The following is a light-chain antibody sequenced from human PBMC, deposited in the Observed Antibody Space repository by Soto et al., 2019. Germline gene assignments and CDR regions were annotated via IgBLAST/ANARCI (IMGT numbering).Light chain of an antibody. J-gene: IGKJ4*01. CDR1: RTINTY. CDR2: GAS. Sequence: DVRMTQSPSSLSASVGDTITITCRASRTINTYLNWFQQKPGEPPRLLIYGASTLHDGVPSRFSGSGYGSDFTLTISGLQPEDFASYHCQQTYSDTSFGGGTKV. V-gene: IGKV1-39*01. CDR3: QQTYSDTS.